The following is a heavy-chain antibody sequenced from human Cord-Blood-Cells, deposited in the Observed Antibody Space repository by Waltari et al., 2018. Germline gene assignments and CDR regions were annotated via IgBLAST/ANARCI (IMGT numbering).Heavy chain of an antibody. CDR3: ARSLLTGDYYYYGMDV. Sequence: VRQAPGQGLEWMGGIIPIFGTANYAQKFQGRVTITADKSTSTAYMELSSLRSEDTAVYYCARSLLTGDYYYYGMDVWGQGTTVTVSS. V-gene: IGHV1-69*06. D-gene: IGHD7-27*01. J-gene: IGHJ6*02. CDR2: IIPIFGTA.